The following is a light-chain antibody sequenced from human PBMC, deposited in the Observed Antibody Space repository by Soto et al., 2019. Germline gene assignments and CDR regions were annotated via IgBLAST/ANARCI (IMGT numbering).Light chain of an antibody. CDR1: SGHSSYA. J-gene: IGLJ3*02. CDR3: QTWGSGPWV. CDR2: LNSDGSH. V-gene: IGLV4-69*01. Sequence: QSVLTQSPSASASLGASVKLTCTLSSGHSSYAIAWHQQQPEKGPRYLMKLNSDGSHNKGDGIPDRFSGSGSGAERYLTIPSLQSEDEADYFCQTWGSGPWVFGGGTKLTVL.